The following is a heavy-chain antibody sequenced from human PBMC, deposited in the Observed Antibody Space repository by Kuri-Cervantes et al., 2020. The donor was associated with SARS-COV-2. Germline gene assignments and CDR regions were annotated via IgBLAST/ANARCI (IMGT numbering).Heavy chain of an antibody. J-gene: IGHJ4*02. CDR3: ATSYSVYAISYFDY. Sequence: ASVKVSCKASGYTFTGYYMHWVRQAPGQGLEWMGWINSNSGGTNYAQKFQGWVTMTRDTSISIAYMELSRLRSDDTAVYYCATSYSVYAISYFDYWGQGTLVTVSS. CDR1: GYTFTGYY. V-gene: IGHV1-2*04. D-gene: IGHD2-8*01. CDR2: INSNSGGT.